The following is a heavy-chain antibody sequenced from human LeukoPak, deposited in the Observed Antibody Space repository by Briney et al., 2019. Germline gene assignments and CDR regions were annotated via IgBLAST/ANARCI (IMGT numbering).Heavy chain of an antibody. Sequence: GGSLRLSCAASGFTFSSYAMSWVRQAPGKGLEWVSAISGSGGSTYYADSVKGRFTISRDNSKNTLYLQMNSLRAEDTAVYYCAKVLWHMSNVVVPAANALGYWGQGTLVTVSS. CDR2: ISGSGGST. J-gene: IGHJ4*02. CDR1: GFTFSSYA. CDR3: AKVLWHMSNVVVPAANALGY. V-gene: IGHV3-23*01. D-gene: IGHD2-2*01.